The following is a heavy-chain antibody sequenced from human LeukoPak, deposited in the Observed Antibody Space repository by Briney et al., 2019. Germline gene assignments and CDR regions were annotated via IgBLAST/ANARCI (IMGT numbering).Heavy chain of an antibody. CDR3: ARESKYGDYTNWFDP. CDR2: IWYDGSNK. D-gene: IGHD4-17*01. Sequence: GGSLRLSCAASGFTFSSYGMHWVRQAPGKGLEWVAVIWYDGSNKYYADSVKGRFTISRDNSKNTLYLQTNSLRAEDTAVYYCARESKYGDYTNWFDPWGQGTLVTVSS. V-gene: IGHV3-33*01. J-gene: IGHJ5*02. CDR1: GFTFSSYG.